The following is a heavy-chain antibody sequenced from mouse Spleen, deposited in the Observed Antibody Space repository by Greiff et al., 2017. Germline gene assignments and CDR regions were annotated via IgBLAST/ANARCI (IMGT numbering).Heavy chain of an antibody. CDR3: ARGYDGPFAY. V-gene: IGHV1-61*01. Sequence: VQLQQPGAELVRPGSSVKLSCKASGYTFTSYWMDWVKQRPGQGLEWIGNIYPSDSETHYNQKFKDKATLTVDKSSSTAYMQLSSLTSEDSAVYYCARGYDGPFAYWGQGTLVTVSA. D-gene: IGHD2-3*01. J-gene: IGHJ3*01. CDR1: GYTFTSYW. CDR2: IYPSDSET.